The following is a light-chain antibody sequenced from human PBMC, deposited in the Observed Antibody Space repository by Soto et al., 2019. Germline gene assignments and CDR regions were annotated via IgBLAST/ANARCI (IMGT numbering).Light chain of an antibody. CDR3: SSYEGSNNLL. J-gene: IGLJ2*01. V-gene: IGLV2-8*01. CDR1: SSDVGGYKF. CDR2: EVN. Sequence: QSALTQPPSASGSPGQSVTISCTGTSSDVGGYKFVSWYQQHPGKVPKLMIYEVNKRPSGVPDRFSGSKSGNTASLTVSGLQAEDEADYYCSSYEGSNNLLFGGGTKLTV.